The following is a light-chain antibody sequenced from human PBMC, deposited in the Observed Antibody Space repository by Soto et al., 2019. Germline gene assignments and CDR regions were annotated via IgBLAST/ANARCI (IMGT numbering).Light chain of an antibody. J-gene: IGLJ2*01. CDR2: GVY. CDR3: SSYAASDNFVI. CDR1: DSDVGGYNF. Sequence: QSVLTQPPSASGSPGQSVTISCTGTDSDVGGYNFVSWYQQHPGRAPKLMIYGVYQRPSGVPDRFSGSKSGNTASLTVSGLQAEDEANYYCSSYAASDNFVIFGGGTKVTVL. V-gene: IGLV2-8*01.